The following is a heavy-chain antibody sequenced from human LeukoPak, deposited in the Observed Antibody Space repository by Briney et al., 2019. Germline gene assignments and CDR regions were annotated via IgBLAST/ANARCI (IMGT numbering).Heavy chain of an antibody. CDR3: ARGTFAYDILTHGAFDI. D-gene: IGHD3-9*01. V-gene: IGHV3-20*04. CDR2: INWNGGTT. J-gene: IGHJ3*02. Sequence: PGGSLRLSCAASGFTFDDSAMTWVRQAPGKGLEWVSGINWNGGTTHYADSVKGRFTISRDSAQNSLYLQMNSLRAEDTAVYYCARGTFAYDILTHGAFDIWGQGTMVTVSS. CDR1: GFTFDDSA.